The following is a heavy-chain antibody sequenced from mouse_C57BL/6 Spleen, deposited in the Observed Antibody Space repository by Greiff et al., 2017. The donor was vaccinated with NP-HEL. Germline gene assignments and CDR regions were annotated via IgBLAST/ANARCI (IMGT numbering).Heavy chain of an antibody. CDR1: GYTFTDYY. D-gene: IGHD4-1*01. CDR2: INPYNGGT. V-gene: IGHV1-19*01. CDR3: ARGPQGGTLRAMDD. Sequence: VQLQQSGPVLVKPGASVKMSCKASGYTFTDYYMNWVKQSHGKSLEWIGVINPYNGGTSYNQKFKGKATLTVDKSSSTAYMELNSLTSEDSAVYYCARGPQGGTLRAMDDRGKGTSVTVAS. J-gene: IGHJ4*01.